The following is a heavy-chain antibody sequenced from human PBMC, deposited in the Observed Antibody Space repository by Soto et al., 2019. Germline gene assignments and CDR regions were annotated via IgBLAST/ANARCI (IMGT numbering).Heavy chain of an antibody. CDR2: IYYGGST. CDR3: ARERRDGARPDP. V-gene: IGHV4-30-4*01. Sequence: QVQLQEPGPGLVKPSQTLSLTCTVSAGSISSGDYYWSWFRQPPGKGLEWIGYIYYGGSTYYNPSLKSRVTISVDTSKNKFSLKLSSVTAADAAVYYCARERRDGARPDPWGQGTLVTASS. CDR1: AGSISSGDYY. J-gene: IGHJ5*02.